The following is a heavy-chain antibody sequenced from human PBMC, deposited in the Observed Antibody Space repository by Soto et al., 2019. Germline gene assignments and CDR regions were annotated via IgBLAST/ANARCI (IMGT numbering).Heavy chain of an antibody. CDR3: ARGTGTHDY. CDR1: GFTFSNFA. D-gene: IGHD1-1*01. CDR2: ISGTDDYT. V-gene: IGHV3-23*01. Sequence: LRLSCAASGFTFSNFAMTWVRQAPGEGLEWVSSISGTDDYTYYADSVKGRFTISRDNAKNTLYLQMNSLRAEDTAVYYCARGTGTHDYWGQGTLVTVSS. J-gene: IGHJ4*02.